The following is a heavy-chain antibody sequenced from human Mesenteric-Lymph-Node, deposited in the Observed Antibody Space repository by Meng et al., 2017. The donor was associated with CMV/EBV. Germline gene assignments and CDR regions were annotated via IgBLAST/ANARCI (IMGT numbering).Heavy chain of an antibody. V-gene: IGHV1-69*10. CDR2: IIPVLGSA. CDR3: ARDISMTTIGRGCWFDP. J-gene: IGHJ5*02. CDR1: GGTFNSYS. D-gene: IGHD4-11*01. Sequence: SVKVSCKSSGGTFNSYSINWVRQAPGLGLEWMGGIIPVLGSATFAQRFQARVTITADKSTSTVYMELSGLTSDDTAVYYCARDISMTTIGRGCWFDPWGQGTLVTSPQ.